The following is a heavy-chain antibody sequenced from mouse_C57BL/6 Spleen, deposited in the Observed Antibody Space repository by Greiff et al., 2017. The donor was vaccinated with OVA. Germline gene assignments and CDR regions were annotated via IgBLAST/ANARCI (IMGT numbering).Heavy chain of an antibody. V-gene: IGHV5-17*01. CDR3: ARGRGFYFDY. Sequence: EVKVVESGGGLVKPGGSLKLSCAASGFTFSDYGMHWVRQAPEKGLEWVAYISSGSSIIYYADTVQGRFTISRDNAKNTLFLQMTSLRSEDTAMYFCARGRGFYFDYWGQGTTLTVSS. J-gene: IGHJ2*01. CDR2: ISSGSSII. CDR1: GFTFSDYG.